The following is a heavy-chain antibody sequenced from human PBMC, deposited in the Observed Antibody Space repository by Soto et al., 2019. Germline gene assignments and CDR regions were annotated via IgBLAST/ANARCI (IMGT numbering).Heavy chain of an antibody. V-gene: IGHV1-69*13. CDR2: VIPLFGAA. Sequence: ASVKVSCKASGGTFSNYGINWVRQAPGQGLEWMGGVIPLFGAANYAQKFQGRVTITADASTSMVYMQLSSLRSEDTAVYYCAREQHDRYDASGYYFYWVDPWGQGTLVTVSS. D-gene: IGHD3-22*01. CDR1: GGTFSNYG. CDR3: AREQHDRYDASGYYFYWVDP. J-gene: IGHJ5*02.